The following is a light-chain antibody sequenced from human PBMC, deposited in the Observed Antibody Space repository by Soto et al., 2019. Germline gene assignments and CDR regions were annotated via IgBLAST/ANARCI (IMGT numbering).Light chain of an antibody. CDR1: QSVSSY. Sequence: EIVLTQSPATLSLSPGERATLSCRASQSVSSYLAWYQQKPGQAPRLLIYDASHRATGIPARFSGSGSGTDCTLTIRSLEPEDFSVYYCQQRSNWPPYTFGQGTKLEIK. CDR3: QQRSNWPPYT. CDR2: DAS. V-gene: IGKV3-11*01. J-gene: IGKJ2*01.